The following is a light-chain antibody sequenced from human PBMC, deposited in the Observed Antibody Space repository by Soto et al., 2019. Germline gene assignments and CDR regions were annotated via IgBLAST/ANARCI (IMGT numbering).Light chain of an antibody. V-gene: IGLV2-14*01. Sequence: QSVLTQPASVSGSPGQSITISCTGTSSDVGGYNYVSWYQQHPGKAPKLMIYDVSNRPSGVSNRFSGSKSGNTASLTISGLQAEDEADYYCSSYTNSSTLVFGGGTKVTVL. CDR2: DVS. CDR1: SSDVGGYNY. CDR3: SSYTNSSTLV. J-gene: IGLJ2*01.